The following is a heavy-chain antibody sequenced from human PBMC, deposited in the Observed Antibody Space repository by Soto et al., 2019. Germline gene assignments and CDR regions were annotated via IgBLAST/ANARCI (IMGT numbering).Heavy chain of an antibody. CDR3: ASEKTTSSFNY. CDR1: GYTFTSYD. V-gene: IGHV1-8*01. J-gene: IGHJ4*02. Sequence: QVQLVQSGAEVKKPGASVKVSCKASGYTFTSYDINWVRQATGQGLEWMGWMNPNSGNTGYAQKFQGRVNMTRNTSISTAYMELRRLKSEDTAVYYCASEKTTSSFNYWGQGTLVTVSS. CDR2: MNPNSGNT. D-gene: IGHD6-6*01.